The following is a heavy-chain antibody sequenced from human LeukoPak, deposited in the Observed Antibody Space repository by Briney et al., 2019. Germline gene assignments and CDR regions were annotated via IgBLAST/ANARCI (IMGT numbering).Heavy chain of an antibody. V-gene: IGHV3-33*01. CDR3: ARTYNIRYFDT. D-gene: IGHD3-9*01. CDR1: GFTFSSYG. Sequence: GGSLRLSCAASGFTFSSYGMHWVRQAPGKGLEWVAVIWSDASNTYYADSVKGRFTISRDNSKNTLYLEVNSLRAEDTAVYYCARTYNIRYFDTWGQGTLVTVSS. J-gene: IGHJ4*02. CDR2: IWSDASNT.